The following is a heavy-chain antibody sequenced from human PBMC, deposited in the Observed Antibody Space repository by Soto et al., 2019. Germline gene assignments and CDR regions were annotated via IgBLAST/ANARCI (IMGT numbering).Heavy chain of an antibody. CDR2: IYSGGST. CDR1: GFTFSSYW. J-gene: IGHJ4*02. CDR3: ARDRARYGSGSYSVY. V-gene: IGHV3-53*01. D-gene: IGHD3-10*01. Sequence: GGSLRLSCAASGFTFSSYWMHWVRQAPGKGLVWVSVIYSGGSTYYADSVKGRFTISRDNSKNTLYLQMNSLRAEDTAVYYCARDRARYGSGSYSVYWGQGTLVTVSS.